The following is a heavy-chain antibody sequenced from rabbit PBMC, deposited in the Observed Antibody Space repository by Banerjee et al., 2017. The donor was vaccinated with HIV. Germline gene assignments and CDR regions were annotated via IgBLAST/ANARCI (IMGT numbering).Heavy chain of an antibody. CDR1: GIDFSSTYY. D-gene: IGHD4-1*01. J-gene: IGHJ4*01. CDR2: IYGGKGYT. V-gene: IGHV1S40*01. Sequence: QSLEESGGDLVKPGASLTLTCKASGIDFSSTYYMCWVRQAPGKGLEWIGIIYGGKGYTDYANWVNGRFTISSDNAQNTVDLQMNSLTAADTATYFCARDGDWSTGWGVFNLWGQGTLVTVS. CDR3: ARDGDWSTGWGVFNL.